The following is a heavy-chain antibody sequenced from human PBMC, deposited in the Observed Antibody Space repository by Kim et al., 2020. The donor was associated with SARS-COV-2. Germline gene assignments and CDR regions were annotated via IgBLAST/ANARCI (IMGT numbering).Heavy chain of an antibody. CDR2: IYHSGST. D-gene: IGHD2-15*01. CDR1: GYSISSGYY. V-gene: IGHV4-38-2*02. Sequence: SETLSLTCTVSGYSISSGYYWGWIRQPPGKGLEWIGSIYHSGSTYYNPSLKSRVTISVDTSKNQFSLKLSSVTAADTAVYYCARAAATNFDYWGQGTLVT. CDR3: ARAAATNFDY. J-gene: IGHJ4*02.